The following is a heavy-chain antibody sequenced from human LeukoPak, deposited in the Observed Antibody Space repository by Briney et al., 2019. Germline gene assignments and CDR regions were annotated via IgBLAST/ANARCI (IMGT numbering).Heavy chain of an antibody. D-gene: IGHD3-22*01. CDR3: ARPLYYYDSSYAFDI. V-gene: IGHV3-7*01. Sequence: GGSLRLSCAASGFTFSSYWMSWVRQAPGKGLEWVANIKQDGSEKYYVDSVKGRFTISRDNAKNSLYLQMNSLRAEDTAVYYCARPLYYYDSSYAFDIWGQGTMVTVSS. J-gene: IGHJ3*02. CDR2: IKQDGSEK. CDR1: GFTFSSYW.